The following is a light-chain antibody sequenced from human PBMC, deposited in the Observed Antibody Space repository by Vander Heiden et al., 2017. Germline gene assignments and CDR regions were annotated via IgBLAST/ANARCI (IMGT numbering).Light chain of an antibody. CDR3: QSYDSSLSVV. CDR1: SSNIGAGYG. J-gene: IGLJ2*01. CDR2: GNT. Sequence: QSVLTQPPSVSGAQGQRIIISCTGRSSNIGAGYGVPWYQQLPGTAPKLLIYGNTNRPSGVPDRFSGSKSGTSASLAITGLQAEDEADYYCQSYDSSLSVVFGGGTKLTVL. V-gene: IGLV1-40*01.